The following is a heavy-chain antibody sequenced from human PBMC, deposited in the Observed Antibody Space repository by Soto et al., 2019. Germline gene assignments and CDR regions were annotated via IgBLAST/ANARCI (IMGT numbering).Heavy chain of an antibody. Sequence: PSETLSLTCTVSGGSISSYYWSWIRQPPGKGLEWIGYIYYSGSTNYNPSLKSRVTISVDKSKNQFSLKLSSVTAADTAVYYCARVLYYYDSSGYYPGAFDIWGQGTMVTVSS. CDR3: ARVLYYYDSSGYYPGAFDI. J-gene: IGHJ3*02. V-gene: IGHV4-59*12. D-gene: IGHD3-22*01. CDR2: IYYSGST. CDR1: GGSISSYY.